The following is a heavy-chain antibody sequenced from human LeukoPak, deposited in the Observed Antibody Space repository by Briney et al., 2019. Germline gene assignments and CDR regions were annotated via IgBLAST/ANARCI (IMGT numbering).Heavy chain of an antibody. V-gene: IGHV4-34*01. D-gene: IGHD5-18*01. CDR2: INHSGST. Sequence: SETLSLTCAVYGGSFSGYYWSWIRQPPGKGLEWIGEINHSGSTNYNPSLKSRVTISVDTSKNQFSPKLSSVTAADTAVYYCARDQGYRYGSTYRSTVFDYWGQGTLVTVSS. J-gene: IGHJ4*02. CDR1: GGSFSGYY. CDR3: ARDQGYRYGSTYRSTVFDY.